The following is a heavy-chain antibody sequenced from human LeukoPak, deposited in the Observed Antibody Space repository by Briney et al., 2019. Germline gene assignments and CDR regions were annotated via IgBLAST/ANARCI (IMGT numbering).Heavy chain of an antibody. CDR2: IKQDGSEK. J-gene: IGHJ4*02. Sequence: GGSLRLSCAASGFTFSGYWMTWVRQAPGMGLEWVANIKQDGSEKHYVDSVKGRFTISRDNAKNSLYLQMNSLRAEDTAVYYCARTPYGDYADYWGQGTLVTVSS. CDR1: GFTFSGYW. CDR3: ARTPYGDYADY. V-gene: IGHV3-7*01. D-gene: IGHD4-17*01.